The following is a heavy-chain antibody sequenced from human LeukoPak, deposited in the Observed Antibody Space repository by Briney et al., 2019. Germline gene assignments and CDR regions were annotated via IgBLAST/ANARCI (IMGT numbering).Heavy chain of an antibody. Sequence: GETLRLSCAASGFTLSSYGMSWVRQAPGTGLEWVSAISGSGGSTYYADSVKGRFTISRDNSKNTLYLQMNSLRAEDTAVYYCANLLGSSFDYWGQGTLVTVSS. CDR2: ISGSGGST. CDR1: GFTLSSYG. V-gene: IGHV3-23*01. CDR3: ANLLGSSFDY. J-gene: IGHJ4*02. D-gene: IGHD3-10*01.